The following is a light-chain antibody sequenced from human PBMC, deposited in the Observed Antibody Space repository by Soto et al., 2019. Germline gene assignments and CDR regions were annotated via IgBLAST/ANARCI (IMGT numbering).Light chain of an antibody. CDR2: AAS. J-gene: IGKJ1*01. V-gene: IGKV1-5*01. Sequence: DIQMTQSPSTLAGSVGDRVTITCRASQTISSWLAWYQQKPGKAPKLLIYAASTLQSGVPSRFSGSGSGTDSTLTISCLQSEDFETYYCQQYYSYPRTFGQGTKVDIK. CDR3: QQYYSYPRT. CDR1: QTISSW.